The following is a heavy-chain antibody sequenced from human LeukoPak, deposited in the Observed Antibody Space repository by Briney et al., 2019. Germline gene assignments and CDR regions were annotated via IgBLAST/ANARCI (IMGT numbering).Heavy chain of an antibody. D-gene: IGHD3-10*01. J-gene: IGHJ4*02. V-gene: IGHV1-46*01. Sequence: GASVKVSCKASGYTFTSYYMHWVRQAPGQGLEWMGIINPSGGSTSYAQKFQGRVTMTRDMSTSTVYMGLSSLRSEDTAVYYCAREVDYGSGRAAHHFDYWGQGTLVTVSS. CDR1: GYTFTSYY. CDR2: INPSGGST. CDR3: AREVDYGSGRAAHHFDY.